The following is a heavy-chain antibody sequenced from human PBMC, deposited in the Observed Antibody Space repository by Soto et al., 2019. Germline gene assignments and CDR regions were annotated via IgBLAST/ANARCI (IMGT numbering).Heavy chain of an antibody. D-gene: IGHD3-10*01. CDR3: ASDLSGRADV. Sequence: EVQLVESGGGLVRPGGSLRLSCAASGFTFSSYWMHWVRQAPGKGLVWVSRMNEDGGTTDYADSVKGRFTISRDNAKNPLYLQMNSLRFEDTAVGYCASDLSGRADVWGQGTTVTVSS. CDR1: GFTFSSYW. CDR2: MNEDGGTT. J-gene: IGHJ6*02. V-gene: IGHV3-74*02.